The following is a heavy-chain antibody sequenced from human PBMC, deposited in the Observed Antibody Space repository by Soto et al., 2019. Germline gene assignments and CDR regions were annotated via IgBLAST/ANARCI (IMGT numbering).Heavy chain of an antibody. Sequence: QVQLVQSGAEVKKPGSSVKVSCTASGGTFSRYAISWVRQAPGQCLEWLGGIIPIFGTANYAQKFQGRVTITADDSTSTAYMELGSLRSEDTAVYYCAREPTDVDWRTRWFDPWCQGTLVTVST. V-gene: IGHV1-69*12. CDR2: IIPIFGTA. D-gene: IGHD5-12*01. CDR3: AREPTDVDWRTRWFDP. CDR1: GGTFSRYA. J-gene: IGHJ5*02.